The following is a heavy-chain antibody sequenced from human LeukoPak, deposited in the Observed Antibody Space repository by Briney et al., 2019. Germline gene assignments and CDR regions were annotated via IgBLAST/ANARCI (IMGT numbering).Heavy chain of an antibody. CDR2: ISPNSGGT. Sequence: ASVKVSCKASGYICTGYYMHWVRQAPGQGLEWLGWISPNSGGTIYAQKFQGRVTMTRDTSISTAYMELSRLRSDDTAVYYCARELVPAADTYYYMDVWGKGTTVTVSS. V-gene: IGHV1-2*02. J-gene: IGHJ6*03. CDR1: GYICTGYY. CDR3: ARELVPAADTYYYMDV. D-gene: IGHD2-2*01.